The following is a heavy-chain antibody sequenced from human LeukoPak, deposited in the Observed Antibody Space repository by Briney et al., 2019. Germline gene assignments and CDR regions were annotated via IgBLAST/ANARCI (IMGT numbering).Heavy chain of an antibody. Sequence: SVKVSCKASGGTFSSYTISWARQAPGQGLEWMGRIIPILGIANYAQKFQGRVTITADKSTSTAYMELSSLRSEDTAVYYCARALLDYYDSSGYLDYWGQGTLVTVSS. D-gene: IGHD3-22*01. CDR1: GGTFSSYT. V-gene: IGHV1-69*02. J-gene: IGHJ4*02. CDR2: IIPILGIA. CDR3: ARALLDYYDSSGYLDY.